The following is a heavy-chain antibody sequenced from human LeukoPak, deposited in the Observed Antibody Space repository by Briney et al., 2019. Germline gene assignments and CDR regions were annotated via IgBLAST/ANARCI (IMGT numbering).Heavy chain of an antibody. V-gene: IGHV1-46*01. CDR2: INPSGGST. Sequence: GASVKVSCKASGYTFTSYYMHWVRQAPGQGLEWMGIINPSGGSTSYAQKFQGRVTMTRDTSTSTVYMELSSLRSEDTAVYYCATQIDYYDSSGYYYYFDYWGQGTLVTVSS. D-gene: IGHD3-22*01. CDR3: ATQIDYYDSSGYYYYFDY. CDR1: GYTFTSYY. J-gene: IGHJ4*02.